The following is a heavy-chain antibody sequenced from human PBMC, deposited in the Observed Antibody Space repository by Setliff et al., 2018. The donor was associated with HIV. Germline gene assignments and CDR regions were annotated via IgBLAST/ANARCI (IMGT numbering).Heavy chain of an antibody. CDR3: ARDRSRGYWYFDL. Sequence: GGSLRLSCAAAGFTFSKAWMSWFRQTPGKGLEWVGRIKSRTVTETTDVAAPVKGRFTISRDDSQNMVYLQMNSLRIEDTAVYYCARDRSRGYWYFDLWGRGTLVTVSS. CDR1: GFTFSKAW. V-gene: IGHV3-15*01. D-gene: IGHD3-10*01. CDR2: IKSRTVTETT. J-gene: IGHJ2*01.